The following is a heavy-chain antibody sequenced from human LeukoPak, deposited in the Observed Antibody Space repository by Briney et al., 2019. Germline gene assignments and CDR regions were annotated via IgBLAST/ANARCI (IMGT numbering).Heavy chain of an antibody. CDR2: ISSSGSTI. CDR3: ARDEFGGYPPPPL. Sequence: PGGSLRLSXAASGFTFSSYEMNWVRQAPGKGLEWVSYISSSGSTIYYADSVKGRFTISRDNAKNSLYPQMNSLRAEDTAVYYCARDEFGGYPPPPLWGQGTLVTVSS. CDR1: GFTFSSYE. J-gene: IGHJ4*02. D-gene: IGHD3-16*01. V-gene: IGHV3-48*03.